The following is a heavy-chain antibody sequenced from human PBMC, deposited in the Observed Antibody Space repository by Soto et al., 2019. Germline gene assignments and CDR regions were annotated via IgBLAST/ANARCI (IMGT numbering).Heavy chain of an antibody. CDR1: VFTFSMYW. D-gene: IGHD1-1*01. Sequence: SGGSLLLSCATSVFTFSMYWMHWVRQVPGKGPEWVSRINDDGISTNYADSVKGRFTISRDNAKNTLYLQMNALRVEDTAVYYCTRGPRSTSTGTGAFWGQGTMVTVSS. V-gene: IGHV3-74*01. J-gene: IGHJ4*02. CDR2: INDDGIST. CDR3: TRGPRSTSTGTGAF.